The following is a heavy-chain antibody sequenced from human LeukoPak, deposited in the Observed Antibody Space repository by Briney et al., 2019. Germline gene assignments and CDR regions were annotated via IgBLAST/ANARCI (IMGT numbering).Heavy chain of an antibody. J-gene: IGHJ4*02. Sequence: SETLSLTCTVSGGSVSDYYWSWIRQSPGKGLEWIGYIYHTGSTSYSPSLKSRVTISADTSQNQFSLKLSSVTAADTAVYYCASRKLGNDYWGQGTLVTVSS. CDR2: IYHTGST. D-gene: IGHD7-27*01. CDR1: GGSVSDYY. CDR3: ASRKLGNDY. V-gene: IGHV4-59*02.